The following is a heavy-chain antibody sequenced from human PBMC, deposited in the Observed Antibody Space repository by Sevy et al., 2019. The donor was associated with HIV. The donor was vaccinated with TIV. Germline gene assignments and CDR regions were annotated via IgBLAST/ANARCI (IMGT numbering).Heavy chain of an antibody. V-gene: IGHV3-30-3*01. J-gene: IGHJ4*02. CDR3: ARDLGLGREGYYFDY. D-gene: IGHD3-10*01. CDR2: ISYDGSNK. Sequence: GGSLRLSYAASGFTFSSYAMRWVRQAPGKGLEWVAVISYDGSNKYYADSVKGRFTISRDNSKNTLYLQMNSLRAEDTAVYYCARDLGLGREGYYFDYWGQGTLVTVSS. CDR1: GFTFSSYA.